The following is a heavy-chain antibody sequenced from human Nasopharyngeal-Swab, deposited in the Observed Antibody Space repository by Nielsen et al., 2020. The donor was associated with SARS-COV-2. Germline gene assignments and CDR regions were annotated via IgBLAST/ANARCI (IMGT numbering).Heavy chain of an antibody. CDR2: ITHSGST. CDR3: ARAPDYDVLTGYYPDAFDI. V-gene: IGHV4-34*01. D-gene: IGHD3-9*01. J-gene: IGHJ3*02. CDR1: GGSFSSYC. Sequence: SETLSLTCAVSGGSFSSYCWTWIRQPPGKGLEWIGEITHSGSTNYNSSLKSRVTLSVDTSKNQFSLKLSSVTAADTAVYYCARAPDYDVLTGYYPDAFDIWGQGTMVTVSS.